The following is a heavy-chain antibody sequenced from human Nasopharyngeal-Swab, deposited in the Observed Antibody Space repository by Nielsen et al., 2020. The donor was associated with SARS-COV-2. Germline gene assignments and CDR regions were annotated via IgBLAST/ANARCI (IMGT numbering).Heavy chain of an antibody. CDR3: ARRAARDGYNYEVDP. Sequence: GESLKISCPGFGYSFVNHWIGWVRQKPGKGLEWMGMVYPGNSEIAYSPSFQGQVTISADKSINTAYLQWNSLRASDNAMYFCARRAARDGYNYEVDPWGQGTLVTVSS. CDR2: VYPGNSEI. J-gene: IGHJ5*02. CDR1: GYSFVNHW. V-gene: IGHV5-51*01. D-gene: IGHD5-24*01.